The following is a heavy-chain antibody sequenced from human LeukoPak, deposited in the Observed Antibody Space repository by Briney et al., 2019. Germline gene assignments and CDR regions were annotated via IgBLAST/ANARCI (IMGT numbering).Heavy chain of an antibody. Sequence: PGGSLRLSCAASGFTFSSYWMSWVRQAPGKGLEWVANIKQDGSEKYYVDSVKGRFTISRDNAKNSLYLQMNSLRAEDTAVYYCARDRHIVGAVLSLYYFDYWGQGTLVTVSS. D-gene: IGHD1-26*01. CDR2: IKQDGSEK. CDR3: ARDRHIVGAVLSLYYFDY. J-gene: IGHJ4*02. CDR1: GFTFSSYW. V-gene: IGHV3-7*01.